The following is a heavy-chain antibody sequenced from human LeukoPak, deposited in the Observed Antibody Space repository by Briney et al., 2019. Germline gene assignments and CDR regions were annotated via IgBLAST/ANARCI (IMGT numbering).Heavy chain of an antibody. J-gene: IGHJ5*02. Sequence: TGGSLRLSCAPSGFTFSNYGMHCVRQAPGKGLGGVSVIGFDGSNKYYADYVKGRFNISRDNYKNTLYLQMNSLRADDTAVYYCARSLERDYHGSNYYMNNWFDPWGQGTLVTVSS. D-gene: IGHD3-10*01. CDR3: ARSLERDYHGSNYYMNNWFDP. CDR1: GFTFSNYG. V-gene: IGHV3-33*01. CDR2: IGFDGSNK.